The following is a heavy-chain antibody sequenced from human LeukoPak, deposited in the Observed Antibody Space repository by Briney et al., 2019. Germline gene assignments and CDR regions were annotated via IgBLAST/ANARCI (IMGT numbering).Heavy chain of an antibody. CDR1: GFTFSSYA. Sequence: GGSLRLSCAASGFTFSSYAMSWVRQAPGKGLEWVSAISGSGGTTYYADSVKGRFTISRDNSKNTLYLQMNSLRAEDTAVYYCAKGSVRYYYYMDVWGKGTTVTISS. CDR2: ISGSGGTT. CDR3: AKGSVRYYYYMDV. D-gene: IGHD3-10*01. J-gene: IGHJ6*03. V-gene: IGHV3-23*01.